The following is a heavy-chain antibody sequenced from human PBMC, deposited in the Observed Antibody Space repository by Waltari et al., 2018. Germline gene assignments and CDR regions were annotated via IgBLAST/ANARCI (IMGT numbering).Heavy chain of an antibody. D-gene: IGHD6-13*01. CDR2: LSGSGGST. CDR1: GFTFSTYA. J-gene: IGHJ4*02. V-gene: IGHV3-23*04. CDR3: ANSPPFSSSSWYYHFDY. Sequence: EVQLVESGGGLVQPGGSLRLSCAASGFTFSTYAMSWVRQAPGKGLEWVSTLSGSGGSTYNADSVKGRFTNSRDNSKNTLYLQMNSLRAEDTAVYYCANSPPFSSSSWYYHFDYWGQGALVTVSS.